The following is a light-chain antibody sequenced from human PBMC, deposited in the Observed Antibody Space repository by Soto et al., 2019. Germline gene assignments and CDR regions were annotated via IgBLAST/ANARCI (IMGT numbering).Light chain of an antibody. CDR1: QSVTTY. CDR3: QQRDNWPHTWT. Sequence: EVVLTHSPSSLSLSPGSRATLSCRASQSVTTYLAWYQQKPGKAPRLLIYHTSNRAAGIPARLSGSGSGTDFTLTISSLETEAFAVYYCQQRDNWPHTWTFGHGTKVDIK. J-gene: IGKJ1*01. CDR2: HTS. V-gene: IGKV3-11*01.